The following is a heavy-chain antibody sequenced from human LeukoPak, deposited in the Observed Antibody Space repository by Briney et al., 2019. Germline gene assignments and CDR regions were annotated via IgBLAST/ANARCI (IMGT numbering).Heavy chain of an antibody. CDR2: IYTSGST. J-gene: IGHJ4*02. V-gene: IGHV4-4*07. D-gene: IGHD5-12*01. CDR3: ARDGHSDTSRALDY. Sequence: SETLSLTCTVSGGSISSYYWSWIRQPAGKGLEWIGRIYTSGSTNYNPSLKSRVTMLVDTSKNHFSLNLSSVTAADTAVYYCARDGHSDTSRALDYWGQGTLVTVSS. CDR1: GGSISSYY.